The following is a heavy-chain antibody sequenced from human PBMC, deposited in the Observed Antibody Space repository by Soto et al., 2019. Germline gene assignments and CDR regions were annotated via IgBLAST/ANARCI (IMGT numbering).Heavy chain of an antibody. J-gene: IGHJ5*02. Sequence: PSETLSLTCAVYGGSFHGYYCIFIRHPPFKWLEWIVEINHSGSVNFNPTFKSRVSISLVTSKNQMSLQLSSVSAADTAVYYCAKGPQAGYYDSGTFYSSVPWGQGTLVTVSS. D-gene: IGHD3-10*01. CDR2: INHSGSV. V-gene: IGHV4-34*01. CDR3: AKGPQAGYYDSGTFYSSVP. CDR1: GGSFHGYY.